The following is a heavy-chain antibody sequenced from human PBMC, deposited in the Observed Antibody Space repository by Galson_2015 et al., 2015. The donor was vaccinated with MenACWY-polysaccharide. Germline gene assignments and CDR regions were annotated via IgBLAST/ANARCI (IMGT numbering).Heavy chain of an antibody. Sequence: SVKVSCQASGYTFVTFGLSWVRQAPGQGLQWMGWIRTSTGDTTYEQRFKGRLTMTTDTSTGTGYMELRSLRSDDTATYYCARYVPSIGDLGGIYGMDVWGQGTTVTV. D-gene: IGHD5-12*01. CDR2: IRTSTGDT. V-gene: IGHV1-18*04. J-gene: IGHJ6*02. CDR1: GYTFVTFG. CDR3: ARYVPSIGDLGGIYGMDV.